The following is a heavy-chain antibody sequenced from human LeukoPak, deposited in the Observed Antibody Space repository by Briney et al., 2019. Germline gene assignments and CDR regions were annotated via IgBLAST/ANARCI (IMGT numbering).Heavy chain of an antibody. CDR1: GFXFSRYD. D-gene: IGHD1-20*01. V-gene: IGHV3-13*04. J-gene: IGHJ3*02. CDR2: IGTAGDA. CDR3: ARDLTGTRAFDI. Sequence: GGSLRLSCAASGFXFSRYDMYWVRQATGKGLEWVSTIGTAGDAYYPGSVKGRFTISRENAKNSLYLQMNSLRAGDTAVYYCARDLTGTRAFDIWGQGTMVTVSS.